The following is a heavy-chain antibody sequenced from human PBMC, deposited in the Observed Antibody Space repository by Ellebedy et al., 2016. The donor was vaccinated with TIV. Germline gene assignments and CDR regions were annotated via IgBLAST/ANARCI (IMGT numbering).Heavy chain of an antibody. D-gene: IGHD6-13*01. J-gene: IGHJ4*02. CDR3: AREVWYPAS. CDR2: ISSSRNYM. CDR1: GFGFSSYS. V-gene: IGHV3-21*01. Sequence: GESLKISCAASGFGFSSYSMNWVRQAPGKGLEWVSSISSSRNYMYYGESVQGRFNITRDNAKNSLFLQMNGLRAEDTAVYYCAREVWYPASWGQGTLVTVSS.